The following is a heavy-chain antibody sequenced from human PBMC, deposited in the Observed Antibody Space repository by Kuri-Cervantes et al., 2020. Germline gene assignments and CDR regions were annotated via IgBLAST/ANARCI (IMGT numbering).Heavy chain of an antibody. J-gene: IGHJ4*01. CDR2: ISFDGSNK. D-gene: IGHD1-26*01. CDR1: GLTFTNYG. V-gene: IGHV3-30*18. CDR3: AKSSGVGATGSFFFDY. Sequence: LSLTCAASGLTFTNYGMHWVRQAPGKGLEWVAIISFDGSNKYYADSVKGRFTISRDNSKNTLYLQMNSLIPEDTAVYFCAKSSGVGATGSFFFDYWGHGTLVTVSS.